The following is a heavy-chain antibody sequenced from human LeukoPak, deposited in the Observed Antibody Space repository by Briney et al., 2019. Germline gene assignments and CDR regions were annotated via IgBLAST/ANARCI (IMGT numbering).Heavy chain of an antibody. CDR1: GGSISSGGYS. V-gene: IGHV4-30-2*01. CDR3: ARGSVVPAATATHWFDP. J-gene: IGHJ5*02. Sequence: PSETLSLTCAVSGGSISSGGYSWSWIRQPPGKGLEWIGYIYHSGSTYYNPSLKSRVTISVDRSKNQFSLKLSSVTAADTAVYYCARGSVVPAATATHWFDPWGQGTLVTVSS. CDR2: IYHSGST. D-gene: IGHD2-2*01.